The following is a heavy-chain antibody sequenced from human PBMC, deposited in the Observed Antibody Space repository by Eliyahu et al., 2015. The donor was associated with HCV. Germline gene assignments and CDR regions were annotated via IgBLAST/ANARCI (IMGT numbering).Heavy chain of an antibody. CDR1: DFNFATYS. CDR3: ARDRRKGASGTTRYFDL. J-gene: IGHJ2*01. D-gene: IGHD1/OR15-1a*01. CDR2: VSPTSSYT. Sequence: EVQLVESGGGLVKPGGSLRLSCSASDFNFATYSMNWVRQAPGXGLGWVSSVSPTSSYTYYADSVKGRFTISRNNAKNSLYLHMDSLRAEDTALYYCARDRRKGASGTTRYFDLWGRGTLVTVPS. V-gene: IGHV3-21*01.